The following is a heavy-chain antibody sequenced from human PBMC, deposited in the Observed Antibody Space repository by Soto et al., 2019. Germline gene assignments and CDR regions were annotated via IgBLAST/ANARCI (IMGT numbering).Heavy chain of an antibody. CDR2: IFYSGTT. V-gene: IGHV4-39*01. CDR1: GGSINSSSYY. J-gene: IGHJ3*01. D-gene: IGHD1-1*01. CDR3: ARHIYWRGAFDF. Sequence: PSETLSLTCTVSGGSINSSSYYWGWIRQPPGKGLEWIGSIFYSGTTYYNPSLKSRVTILVDTSKKQFSLKLSSVTAADTAVYYGARHIYWRGAFDFWGQGTMVTVSS.